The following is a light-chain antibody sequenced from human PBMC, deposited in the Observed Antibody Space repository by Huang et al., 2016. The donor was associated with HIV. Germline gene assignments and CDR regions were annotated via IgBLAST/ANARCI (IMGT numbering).Light chain of an antibody. V-gene: IGKV3-15*01. J-gene: IGKJ4*01. CDR1: RSVSTN. Sequence: EILMTQSPATLSVSPGERVTLSCRANRSVSTNLAWYQQRPGQAPRLLIYGSSTWAPGIPARFSGSGSGTDFSLTVSSLQSEDFALYYCHQYNNWLLSFGGGTRVDI. CDR2: GSS. CDR3: HQYNNWLLS.